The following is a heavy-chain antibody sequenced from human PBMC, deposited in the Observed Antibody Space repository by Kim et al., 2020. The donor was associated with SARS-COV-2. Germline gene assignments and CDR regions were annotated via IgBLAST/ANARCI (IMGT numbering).Heavy chain of an antibody. CDR2: ISPYNEDT. CDR3: AREGERTMGQGVRVRYCYYGMDG. D-gene: IGHD3-10*01. J-gene: IGHJ6*02. CDR1: RYTFTSYG. V-gene: IGHV1-18*01. Sequence: ASVKVSCKASRYTFTSYGITWVRQAPGQGLEWMGWISPYNEDTRYADKLQGRVIMTTDRSTRTAYMELKHLRSDDTAVYYCAREGERTMGQGVRVRYCYYGMDGWGQGTTVTVSS.